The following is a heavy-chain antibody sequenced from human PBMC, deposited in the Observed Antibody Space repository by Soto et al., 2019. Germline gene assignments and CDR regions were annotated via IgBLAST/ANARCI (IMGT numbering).Heavy chain of an antibody. V-gene: IGHV1-2*04. CDR2: INPNSGGT. D-gene: IGHD6-13*01. Sequence: QVQLVQSGAEVKKPGASVKVSCKASGYTFTGYYMHWVRQAPGQGLEWMGWINPNSGGTNYAQKFQGWVTMTRDTSISTAYMELRRLRSDDTAVYYCARGSVWEVGPYSRSLWWDGMDVWGQGTTVTVSS. CDR1: GYTFTGYY. CDR3: ARGSVWEVGPYSRSLWWDGMDV. J-gene: IGHJ6*02.